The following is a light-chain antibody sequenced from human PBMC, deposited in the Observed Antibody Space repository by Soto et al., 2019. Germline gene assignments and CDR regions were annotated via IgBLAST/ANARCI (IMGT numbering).Light chain of an antibody. CDR3: QQYNSYSWA. CDR2: KAS. V-gene: IGKV1-5*03. CDR1: QSISSW. J-gene: IGKJ1*01. Sequence: DIQMTQSPSTLSASVGERVTITCRASQSISSWLEWYQQKPGKAPKLLIYKASSLESGVPSRFSGSGSGTEFPLTISSLQPDDFATYYCQQYNSYSWAFGQGTKVEIK.